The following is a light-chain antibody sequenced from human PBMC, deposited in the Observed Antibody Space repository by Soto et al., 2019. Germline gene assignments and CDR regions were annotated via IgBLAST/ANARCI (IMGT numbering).Light chain of an antibody. CDR3: QQYNKWHPWT. Sequence: ILMTQSPATLSVSPGERATLSCRASQSVSNNLAWYQQKPGQAPRLLIYDASTRATGIPARFSGSGSGTELTLTISGLQSEDFAVYYCQQYNKWHPWTFGQGTKVEIK. J-gene: IGKJ1*01. V-gene: IGKV3-15*01. CDR1: QSVSNN. CDR2: DAS.